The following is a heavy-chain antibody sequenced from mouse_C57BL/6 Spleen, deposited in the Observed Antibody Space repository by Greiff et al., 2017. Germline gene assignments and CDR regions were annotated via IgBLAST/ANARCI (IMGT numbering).Heavy chain of an antibody. Sequence: VQLKESGAELVRPGASVKLSCTASGFNIKDDYMHWVKQRPEQGLEWIGWIDPENGDTEYASKFQGKATITADTSSNTAYLQLSSLTSEDTAVYYCTRSSYWYFDVWGTGTTVTVSS. V-gene: IGHV14-4*01. CDR3: TRSSYWYFDV. D-gene: IGHD1-1*01. J-gene: IGHJ1*03. CDR2: IDPENGDT. CDR1: GFNIKDDY.